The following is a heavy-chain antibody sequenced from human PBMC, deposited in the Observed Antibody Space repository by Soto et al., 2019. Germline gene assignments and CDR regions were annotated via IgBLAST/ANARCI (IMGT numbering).Heavy chain of an antibody. D-gene: IGHD3-3*01. CDR2: INSDGSST. CDR3: ARVSISRFRNGYFDY. J-gene: IGHJ4*02. V-gene: IGHV3-74*01. CDR1: GFTFSSYW. Sequence: GGSLRLSCAASGFTFSSYWMHWVRQAPGKGLVWVSRINSDGSSTSYADSVKGRFTISRDNAKNTLYLQMNSLRAEDTAVYYCARVSISRFRNGYFDYWGQGTLVTVSS.